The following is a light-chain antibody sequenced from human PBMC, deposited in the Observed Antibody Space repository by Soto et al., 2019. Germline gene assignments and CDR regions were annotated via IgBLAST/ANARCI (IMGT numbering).Light chain of an antibody. CDR1: QSVSSSY. J-gene: IGKJ4*01. CDR2: GAS. Sequence: EIVLTQSPGTLSLSPGERATLSCRASQSVSSSYLAWYQQKPGQAPRLLIYGASSRATGIPDRFSGSGSGTDFNLTISRLEPDDFAVYYCQQYDSSPLTFGGGTKVEIK. V-gene: IGKV3-20*01. CDR3: QQYDSSPLT.